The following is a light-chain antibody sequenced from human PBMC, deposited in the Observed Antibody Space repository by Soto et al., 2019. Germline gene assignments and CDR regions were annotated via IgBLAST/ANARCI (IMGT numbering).Light chain of an antibody. J-gene: IGKJ2*01. CDR2: GAS. Sequence: EIVMTQSPATLSVSPGDRATLSCRASQSVRSYLAWYQQKPGQSPRLLISGASTRATGFPAMFSGSWSGTEFTLTINNLQSEDCAVYNCQQYNNCPYTFGGGTKLEIK. CDR3: QQYNNCPYT. CDR1: QSVRSY. V-gene: IGKV3-15*01.